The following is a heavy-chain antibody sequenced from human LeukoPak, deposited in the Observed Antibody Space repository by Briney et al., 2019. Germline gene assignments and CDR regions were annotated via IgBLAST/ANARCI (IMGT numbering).Heavy chain of an antibody. CDR2: ITILVDYI. Sequence: GGSLRLSWAASVFTLTGYTMTWVRQAPGKGLEWGSSITILVDYIYYADSGKGRFATSRDNDQNSLYLEIDSMRVDDRAVYYCAIDLLFEDYGDFYFCYCGQGRLVTVSS. V-gene: IGHV3-21*01. CDR3: AIDLLFEDYGDFYFCY. J-gene: IGHJ4*02. D-gene: IGHD4-17*01. CDR1: VFTLTGYT.